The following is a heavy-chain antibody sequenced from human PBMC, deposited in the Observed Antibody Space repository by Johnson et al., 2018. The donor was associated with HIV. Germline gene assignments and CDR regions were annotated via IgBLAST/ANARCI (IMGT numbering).Heavy chain of an antibody. V-gene: IGHV3-30*18. CDR1: GFTFRSFA. Sequence: QGQLVEFGGGVVQPGKSLRLSCAASGFTFRSFAMHWVRQAPGKGLQWVAVISYNGTNKYYADSVKGRFTISRDNSKNTLYLQMNSLSAEDTALYYCVKSTQASIVRESGPYGGFHVWGQGTMVTVSS. J-gene: IGHJ3*01. CDR2: ISYNGTNK. D-gene: IGHD4/OR15-4a*01. CDR3: VKSTQASIVRESGPYGGFHV.